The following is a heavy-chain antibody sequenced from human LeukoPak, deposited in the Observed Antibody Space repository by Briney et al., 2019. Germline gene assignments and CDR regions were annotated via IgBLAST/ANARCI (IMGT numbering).Heavy chain of an antibody. CDR3: ARDSSGYYLLDY. CDR2: IYYSGRT. CDR1: GGSISSGSYY. Sequence: PSQTLSLTCTVSGGSISSGSYYWSWIRQHPGEGLEWIGYIYYSGRTYYNPSLKSRVTISVDTSQNQFSLKLSSVTAADTAVYYCARDSSGYYLLDYWGQGTLVTVSS. D-gene: IGHD3-22*01. V-gene: IGHV4-31*03. J-gene: IGHJ4*02.